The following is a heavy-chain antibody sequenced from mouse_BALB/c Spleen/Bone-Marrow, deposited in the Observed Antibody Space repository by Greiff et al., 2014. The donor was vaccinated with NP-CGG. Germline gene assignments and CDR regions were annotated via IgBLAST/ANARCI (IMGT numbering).Heavy chain of an antibody. Sequence: EVKPMESGPSLVKPSQTLSLTCSVTGDSITSGYWNWIRKFPGNKLEYMGYISYSGSTYYNPSLKSRISITRDTSKNLYYLQLNSVTTKDTATYYCARSGSSGYHYYAMDYWGQGTSVTVSS. CDR3: ARSGSSGYHYYAMDY. V-gene: IGHV3-8*02. CDR1: GDSITSGY. CDR2: ISYSGST. D-gene: IGHD3-1*01. J-gene: IGHJ4*01.